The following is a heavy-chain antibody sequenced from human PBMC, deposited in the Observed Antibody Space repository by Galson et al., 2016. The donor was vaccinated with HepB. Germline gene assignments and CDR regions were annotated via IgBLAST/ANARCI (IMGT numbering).Heavy chain of an antibody. D-gene: IGHD6-6*01. CDR2: IYHSGST. CDR1: GYSISSGYY. CDR3: ARDWGYSSSTGAFDI. J-gene: IGHJ3*02. V-gene: IGHV4-38-2*02. Sequence: TLSLTCTVSGYSISSGYYWGWIRQPPGKGLEWIGSIYHSGSTYYNPSLKSRVNISVDTSKNQFSLKLSSVTAADTAVYYCARDWGYSSSTGAFDIWGQGTTVTVSS.